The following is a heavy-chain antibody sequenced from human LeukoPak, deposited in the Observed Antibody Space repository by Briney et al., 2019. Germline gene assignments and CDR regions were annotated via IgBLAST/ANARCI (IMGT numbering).Heavy chain of an antibody. J-gene: IGHJ4*02. D-gene: IGHD2-2*01. CDR1: GFTFSSHA. CDR2: LSASGYNT. Sequence: GGSLRLSCAASGFTFSSHAMRWVRQATGKGLEWVSSLSASGYNTYYAYSVKGRVTITRDNSNNTVYLQMNSLGAEETAVYYCAKDPFGTRYFDYWGQGTPVTVS. V-gene: IGHV3-23*01. CDR3: AKDPFGTRYFDY.